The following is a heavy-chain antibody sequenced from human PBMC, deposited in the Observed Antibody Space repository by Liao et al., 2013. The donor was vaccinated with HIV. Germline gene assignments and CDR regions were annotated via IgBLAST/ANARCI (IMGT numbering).Heavy chain of an antibody. CDR1: GGSINNHY. CDR2: IYTSGNT. J-gene: IGHJ6*03. Sequence: QMQLQESGPGLVKPSETLSLTCAVSGGSINNHYWNWIRQPAGRGLEWIGRIYTSGNTNYNPSLKSRVTMSVDTSKNQFSLNMSSVTAADTAVYYCAREATKWFGDRDHYYYYMDVWGKGTTVTVSS. CDR3: AREATKWFGDRDHYYYYMDV. D-gene: IGHD3-10*01. V-gene: IGHV4-4*07.